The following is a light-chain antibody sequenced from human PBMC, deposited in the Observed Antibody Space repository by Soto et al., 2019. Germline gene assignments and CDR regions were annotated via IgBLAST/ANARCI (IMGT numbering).Light chain of an antibody. Sequence: QSVLTQPPSVSGAPGQRVTISCTGSSSNIGAPYDVHWSQHLPGTSPKLLIYNNIHRPSGVPDRFSGSKSGTSASLAITGLQADDEADYYCQSYDSSLGSSMFGGGTKLTVL. CDR1: SSNIGAPYD. CDR2: NNI. J-gene: IGLJ3*02. V-gene: IGLV1-40*01. CDR3: QSYDSSLGSSM.